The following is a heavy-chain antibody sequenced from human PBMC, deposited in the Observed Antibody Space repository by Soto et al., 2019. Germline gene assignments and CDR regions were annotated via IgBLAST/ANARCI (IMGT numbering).Heavy chain of an antibody. CDR2: MSGTGGSQ. CDR1: GFTFSSYA. Sequence: VQLLESGGGLVQPGRSLRLSCAASGFTFSSYAMNWGRQAPGKGLEWVSAMSGTGGSQYYADSVKGRFTISRDNSKNTLYLQMNSLRVEDTAVFYCAKAGFSSVWSPSSFAYWGQGTLVTVSS. V-gene: IGHV3-23*01. CDR3: AKAGFSSVWSPSSFAY. D-gene: IGHD6-19*01. J-gene: IGHJ4*02.